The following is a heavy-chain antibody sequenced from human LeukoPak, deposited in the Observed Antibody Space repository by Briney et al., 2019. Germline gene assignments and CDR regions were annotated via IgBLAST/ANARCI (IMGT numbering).Heavy chain of an antibody. Sequence: GGSLRLSCAASGCTFSSYGMSWVRKAPGKGLEWVSAISGSGGSTYYADSVKGRFTISRDNSKNTLYLQMNSLRAEDTAVYYCARESGSGWSFDYWGQGTLVTVSS. J-gene: IGHJ4*02. V-gene: IGHV3-23*01. CDR2: ISGSGGST. CDR3: ARESGSGWSFDY. CDR1: GCTFSSYG. D-gene: IGHD6-19*01.